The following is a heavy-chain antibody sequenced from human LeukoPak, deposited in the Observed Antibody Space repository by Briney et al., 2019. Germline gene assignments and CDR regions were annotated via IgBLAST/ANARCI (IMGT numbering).Heavy chain of an antibody. CDR1: GGSISSDY. V-gene: IGHV4-59*01. CDR3: ARSYSSGPFDL. Sequence: PSETLSLTCSVSGGSISSDYWSWIRQPPGKGLEWIGYIYYSGSTKYNASLKSRVTISLDTSNNQFSLKLRSMTAADTAVYYCARSYSSGPFDLWGQGTLVIASS. CDR2: IYYSGST. J-gene: IGHJ4*02. D-gene: IGHD6-19*01.